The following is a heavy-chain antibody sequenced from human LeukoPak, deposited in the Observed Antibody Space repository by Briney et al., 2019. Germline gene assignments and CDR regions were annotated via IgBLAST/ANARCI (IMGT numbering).Heavy chain of an antibody. CDR2: INLNSGGT. V-gene: IGHV1-2*02. CDR1: GYTFTSYG. D-gene: IGHD3-3*01. Sequence: GASVKVSCKASGYTFTSYGISWVRQAPGQGLEWMGWINLNSGGTNYAQKFQGRVTMTRDTSISTAYMELSRLRSDDTAVYYCARAPPYYDFWSGYDEVGYWGQGTLVTVSS. CDR3: ARAPPYYDFWSGYDEVGY. J-gene: IGHJ4*02.